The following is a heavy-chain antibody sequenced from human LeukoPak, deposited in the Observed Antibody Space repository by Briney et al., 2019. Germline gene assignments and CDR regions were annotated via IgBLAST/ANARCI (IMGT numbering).Heavy chain of an antibody. CDR1: GYTFTSYG. CDR3: ARVRRDGYNSAFDI. J-gene: IGHJ3*02. CDR2: INPNSGGT. D-gene: IGHD5-24*01. V-gene: IGHV1-2*02. Sequence: GASVKVSCKASGYTFTSYGISWVRQAPGQGLEWMGWINPNSGGTNYQGRVTMTRDTSISSAYMEVSRLRSDDTAVFYCARVRRDGYNSAFDIWGQGTMVTVSS.